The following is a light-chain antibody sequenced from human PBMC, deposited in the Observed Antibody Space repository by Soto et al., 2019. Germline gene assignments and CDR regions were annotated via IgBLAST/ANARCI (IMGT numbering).Light chain of an antibody. CDR3: QQYNNWPIT. V-gene: IGKV3-15*01. Sequence: EKVMTQSPATLSVSPGERAILSCRASQSVSSNLAWYQQNPGXAPRLLIYGASTRAIDIPARFIGSGSGTEFTRTISSLQSEDFEIYYCQQYNNWPITFGQVTRLDI. J-gene: IGKJ5*01. CDR2: GAS. CDR1: QSVSSN.